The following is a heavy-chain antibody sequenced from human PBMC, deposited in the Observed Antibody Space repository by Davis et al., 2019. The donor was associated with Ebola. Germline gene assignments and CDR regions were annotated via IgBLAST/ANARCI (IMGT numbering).Heavy chain of an antibody. D-gene: IGHD6-19*01. Sequence: GGSLRLSCTVSGSSISSYYWSWIRQPPGKGLEWISGINWNGGSSGYADSVKGRFTISRDNAKHSLFLQMNSLRAEDTAVYYCARQSDTSGWNPLYAWLGAMDVWGKGTTVTVSS. CDR2: INWNGGSS. J-gene: IGHJ6*04. CDR1: GSSISSYY. CDR3: ARQSDTSGWNPLYAWLGAMDV. V-gene: IGHV3-20*04.